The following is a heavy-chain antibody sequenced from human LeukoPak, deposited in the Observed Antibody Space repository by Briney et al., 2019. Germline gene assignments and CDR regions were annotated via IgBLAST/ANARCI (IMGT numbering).Heavy chain of an antibody. CDR2: ISSSGSTI. Sequence: PGGSLRLSCAASGFTFSSYGMHWVRQAPGKGLEWVSYISSSGSTIYYADSVKGRFTISRDNAKNSLYLQMNSLRAEDTAVYYCASGGPGYSSGWYFGYWGQGTLVTGSS. J-gene: IGHJ4*02. CDR3: ASGGPGYSSGWYFGY. V-gene: IGHV3-48*04. D-gene: IGHD6-19*01. CDR1: GFTFSSYG.